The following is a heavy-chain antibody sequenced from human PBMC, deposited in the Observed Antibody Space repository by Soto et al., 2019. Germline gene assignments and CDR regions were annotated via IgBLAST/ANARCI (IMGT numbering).Heavy chain of an antibody. CDR3: ARDRHPNPYSSSWNRFDS. V-gene: IGHV3-30-3*01. CDR1: GFTFSSSA. J-gene: IGHJ4*02. D-gene: IGHD6-13*01. Sequence: QVQLVESGGGVVQPGRSLRLSCAASGFTFSSSAMHWVRQAPGRGLEWVAVISYDGSNKYYADSVKGRFTISRDSSQNTLYLQMNSLRAEDTAVYYCARDRHPNPYSSSWNRFDSWGQGTLVTVSS. CDR2: ISYDGSNK.